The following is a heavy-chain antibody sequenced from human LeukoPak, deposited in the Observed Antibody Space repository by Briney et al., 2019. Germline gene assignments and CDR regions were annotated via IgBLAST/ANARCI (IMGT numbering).Heavy chain of an antibody. J-gene: IGHJ6*02. D-gene: IGHD4-11*01. Sequence: SETLSLTCAVYGGSFSGYYWSWIRQPPGKGLEWIGEINHSGSTNYNPSLTSRVTISVDTSKNQFSLKLSSVTAADTAVYYCARGDYSSYYYYGMDVWGQGTTVTVSS. CDR3: ARGDYSSYYYYGMDV. V-gene: IGHV4-34*01. CDR1: GGSFSGYY. CDR2: INHSGST.